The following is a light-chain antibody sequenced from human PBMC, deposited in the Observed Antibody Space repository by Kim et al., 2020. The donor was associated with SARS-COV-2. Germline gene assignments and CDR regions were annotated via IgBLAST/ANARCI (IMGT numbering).Light chain of an antibody. V-gene: IGLV1-44*01. J-gene: IGLJ3*02. Sequence: QSVLTQPPSASGSPGQRVTISCSGTYSNIGINIVDWYQQFPGAAPKLLIYADNQRPSGVPDRVSGSKSGTSASLAISGLQSDDEADYYCAVWDDSLNGWVFGGGTQLTVL. CDR3: AVWDDSLNGWV. CDR1: YSNIGINI. CDR2: ADN.